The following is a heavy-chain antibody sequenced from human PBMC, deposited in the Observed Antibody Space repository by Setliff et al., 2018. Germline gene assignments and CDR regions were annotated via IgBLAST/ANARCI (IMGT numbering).Heavy chain of an antibody. D-gene: IGHD6-13*01. J-gene: IGHJ4*02. CDR1: GYSISSGYF. CDR2: IYHSGRT. Sequence: SETLSLTCAVSGYSISSGYFWAWIRQPPGKGLEWIGSIYHSGRTYYNPSLKSRVTMSVDTSKNQFSLRLSSVTAADTAVYYCASPVDEYSSSWIFDYWGQGTQVTVSS. CDR3: ASPVDEYSSSWIFDY. V-gene: IGHV4-38-2*01.